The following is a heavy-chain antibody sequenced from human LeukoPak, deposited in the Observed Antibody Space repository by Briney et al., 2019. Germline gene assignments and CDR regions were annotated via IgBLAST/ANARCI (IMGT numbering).Heavy chain of an antibody. D-gene: IGHD1-7*01. CDR1: GYTFTSYD. CDR3: ARGLELRQDAFDI. V-gene: IGHV1-8*01. CDR2: MNPNSGNT. J-gene: IGHJ3*02. Sequence: ASVKVSCKASGYTFTSYDINWVRQATGQGLEWMGWMNPNSGNTGYAQKFQGRVTMTRNTSISTAYMELSSPRSEDTAVYYCARGLELRQDAFDIWGQGTMVTVSS.